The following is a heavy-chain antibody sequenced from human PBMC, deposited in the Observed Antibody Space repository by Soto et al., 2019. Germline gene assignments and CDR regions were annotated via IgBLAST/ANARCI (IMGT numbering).Heavy chain of an antibody. CDR2: ISYDGSNK. J-gene: IGHJ4*02. CDR3: ARRGDIVVVVATLDY. D-gene: IGHD2-15*01. CDR1: GFTFSSYA. Sequence: PGGSLRLSCAASGFTFSSYAMHWVRQAPGKGLEWVAVISYDGSNKYYADSVKGRFTISRDNSKNTLYLQMNSLRAEDTAVYYCARRGDIVVVVATLDYWGQGTLVTVSS. V-gene: IGHV3-30-3*01.